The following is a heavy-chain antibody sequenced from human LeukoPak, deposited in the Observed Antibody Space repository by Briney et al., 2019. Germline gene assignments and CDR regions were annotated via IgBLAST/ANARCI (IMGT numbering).Heavy chain of an antibody. V-gene: IGHV5-51*01. CDR2: IYPGDSDT. Sequence: GESLKISCKGSGYSFTSYWIGWVRQMPGKGLEWMGIIYPGDSDTRYSPSFQGQVTISADKSISTAYLQWSSLKASDTAMYYRARQRYDFWSGYYTREYYYYYYGMDVWGQGTTVTVSS. CDR3: ARQRYDFWSGYYTREYYYYYYGMDV. J-gene: IGHJ6*02. CDR1: GYSFTSYW. D-gene: IGHD3-3*01.